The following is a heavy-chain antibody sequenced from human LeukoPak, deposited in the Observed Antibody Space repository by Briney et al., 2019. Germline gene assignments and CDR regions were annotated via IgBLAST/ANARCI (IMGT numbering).Heavy chain of an antibody. Sequence: PSETLSLTCTVSGGSISSYYWSWIRQPPGKGLEWIGEINHSGSTNYNPSLKSRVTISVDTSKNQFSLKLSSVTAADTAVYYCARVSSSYYYYMDVWGKGTTVTVSS. CDR2: INHSGST. J-gene: IGHJ6*03. V-gene: IGHV4-34*01. CDR3: ARVSSSYYYYMDV. CDR1: GGSISSYY. D-gene: IGHD6-13*01.